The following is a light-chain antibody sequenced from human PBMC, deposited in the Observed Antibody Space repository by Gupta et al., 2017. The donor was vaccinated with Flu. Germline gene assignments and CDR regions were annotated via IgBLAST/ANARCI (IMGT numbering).Light chain of an antibody. V-gene: IGLV8-61*01. Sequence: QPVITQEPSVSVSPGGTVTLTCGVTSGSVPTSLYHSWYQQTPRLSPRTIVYNTYSRTPGGPGRFSGSILVNKAALTIPGAQAGDESDYYCVLCRGGDWVFGGGTKLTVL. CDR1: SGSVPTSLY. CDR2: NTY. J-gene: IGLJ3*02. CDR3: VLCRGGDWV.